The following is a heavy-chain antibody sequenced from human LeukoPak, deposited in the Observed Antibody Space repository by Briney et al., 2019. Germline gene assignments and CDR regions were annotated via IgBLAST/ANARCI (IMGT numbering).Heavy chain of an antibody. D-gene: IGHD3-16*01. CDR2: ITGSGENT. CDR3: ATSNPHYF. Sequence: GGSLRLSCAASGITVTSYVMSWVRQAPGRGLEWVSAITGSGENTYYADSVRGRFTISRDNSKNTLYVQMNSLRAEDTAVYYCATSNPHYFWGQGTLVTVSS. V-gene: IGHV3-23*01. CDR1: GITVTSYV. J-gene: IGHJ4*02.